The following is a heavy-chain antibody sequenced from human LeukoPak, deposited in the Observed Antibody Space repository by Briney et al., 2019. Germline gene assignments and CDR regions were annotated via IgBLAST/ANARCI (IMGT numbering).Heavy chain of an antibody. D-gene: IGHD4-17*01. CDR1: GGSFNGHH. CDR2: IKHSGST. CDR3: ARGTTVTTFQAGTYYYYYIDV. J-gene: IGHJ6*03. V-gene: IGHV4-34*01. Sequence: PSETLSLTCAVYGGSFNGHHWTWIRPAPGKGLEWIGEIKHSGSTNYDPSLKSRVPISVDTSKNHFSLKLSSVTAADTALYYCARGTTVTTFQAGTYYYYYIDVWGKGTTVAVSS.